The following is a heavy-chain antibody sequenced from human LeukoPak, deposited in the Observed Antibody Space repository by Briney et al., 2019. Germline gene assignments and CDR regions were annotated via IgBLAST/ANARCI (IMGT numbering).Heavy chain of an antibody. CDR3: ARDYYDILTGYPHYYYYYYMDV. J-gene: IGHJ6*03. V-gene: IGHV4-4*07. CDR2: IYTSGST. D-gene: IGHD3-9*01. Sequence: SEALSLTCTVSGGSISSYYWSWIRQPAGKGLEWIGRIYTSGSTNYNPSLKSRVTMSVDTSKNQFSLKLSPVTAADTAVYYCARDYYDILTGYPHYYYYYYMDVWGKGTTVTISS. CDR1: GGSISSYY.